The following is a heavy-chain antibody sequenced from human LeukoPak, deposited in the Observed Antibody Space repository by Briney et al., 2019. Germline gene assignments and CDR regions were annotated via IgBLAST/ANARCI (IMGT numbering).Heavy chain of an antibody. CDR1: GFTFSSYW. CDR3: AREVPGGRFDY. D-gene: IGHD2-8*02. J-gene: IGHJ4*02. Sequence: GGSLRLSCAASGFTFSSYWMSWVRQAPGKGLEWVANIKQDGSEKYYVDSVKGRFTISRDNAKNSLDLQMNSLRAEDTAVYYCAREVPGGRFDYWGQGTLVTVSS. CDR2: IKQDGSEK. V-gene: IGHV3-7*01.